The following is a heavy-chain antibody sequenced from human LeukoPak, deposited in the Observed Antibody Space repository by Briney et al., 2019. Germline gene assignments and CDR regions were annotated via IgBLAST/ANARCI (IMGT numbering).Heavy chain of an antibody. CDR3: ARDLGRVYHDSSGSFDY. CDR1: GFTFSSYS. V-gene: IGHV3-21*01. Sequence: PGGSLRLSCAASGFTFSSYSMNWVRQAPGKGLEWVSSISSSSSYIYYADSVKGRFTISRDNAKNSLYLQMNSLRAEDTAVYYCARDLGRVYHDSSGSFDYWGQGTLVTVSS. J-gene: IGHJ4*02. CDR2: ISSSSSYI. D-gene: IGHD3-22*01.